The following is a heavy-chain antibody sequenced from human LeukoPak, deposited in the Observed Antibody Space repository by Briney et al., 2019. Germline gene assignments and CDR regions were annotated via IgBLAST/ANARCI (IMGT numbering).Heavy chain of an antibody. CDR2: IYFRGTT. D-gene: IGHD2-8*01. J-gene: IGHJ4*02. CDR1: GGSISSGGYS. CDR3: ARGQSCTNGVCYYFDS. V-gene: IGHV4-31*03. Sequence: SETLSLTCTVSGGSISSGGYSWRWLRQHPVKGLEWIGYIYFRGTTYYNPSLRSRLTISVDTSKNQFSLKLSSVTAADTAVYYCARGQSCTNGVCYYFDSWGQGTLVTVSS.